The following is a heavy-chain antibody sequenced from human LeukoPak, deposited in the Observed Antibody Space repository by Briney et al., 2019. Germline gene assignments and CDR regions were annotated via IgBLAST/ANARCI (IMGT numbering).Heavy chain of an antibody. D-gene: IGHD2-21*01. V-gene: IGHV4-30-2*01. CDR3: ARDNVAYCGGDCYDY. Sequence: SQTLSLTCAVSGGSISSGGYSWSWLRQPPGKGLEWIGYIYHSGSTYYNPSLKSRVTISVDRSKNQFSLKLSSVTAADTAVYYCARDNVAYCGGDCYDYWGQGTLVTVSS. CDR1: GGSISSGGYS. J-gene: IGHJ4*02. CDR2: IYHSGST.